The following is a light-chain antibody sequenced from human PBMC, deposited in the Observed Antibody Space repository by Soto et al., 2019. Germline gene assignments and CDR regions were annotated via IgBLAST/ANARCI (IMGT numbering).Light chain of an antibody. CDR1: QSIITS. CDR2: TAS. Sequence: DIQLTQSPSTLSASVGDRVTITCRASQSIITSLAWYQQKPGKAPKLLIYTASSLQSGVPSRFSGSGSGTDFTLTISSLQPDDFATYYCQQYNIYPRTFGQGTKVEIK. V-gene: IGKV1-5*03. J-gene: IGKJ1*01. CDR3: QQYNIYPRT.